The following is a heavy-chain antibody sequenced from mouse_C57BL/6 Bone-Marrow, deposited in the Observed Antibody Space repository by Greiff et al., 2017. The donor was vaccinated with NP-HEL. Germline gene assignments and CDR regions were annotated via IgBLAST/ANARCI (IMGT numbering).Heavy chain of an antibody. Sequence: VQLQQPGAELVRPGTSVKLSCKASGYTFTSYWMHWVKQRPGQGLEWIGVIDPSDSYTNYNQKFKGKATLTVDTSSSTAYMQLSSLTSEDSAVYDCARERGYDYAPGYWGQGTTLTVSS. CDR3: ARERGYDYAPGY. CDR2: IDPSDSYT. D-gene: IGHD2-4*01. J-gene: IGHJ2*01. V-gene: IGHV1-59*01. CDR1: GYTFTSYW.